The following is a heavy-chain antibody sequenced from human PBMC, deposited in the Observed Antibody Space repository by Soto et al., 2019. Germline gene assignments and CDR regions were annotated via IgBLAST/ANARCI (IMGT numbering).Heavy chain of an antibody. D-gene: IGHD3-22*01. CDR3: ARTYYYDTSGYSSSWYFDL. Sequence: QVQLQESGPGLVKPSDSLSLTCVVSGYSISSTNWWGWIRQPPGKGLEWIGYIYYSGSTFYNPSLKRRVTTSVDTSKNQFSLRLSCVTAVNTAVYYCARTYYYDTSGYSSSWYFDLWGRGTLVSVSS. V-gene: IGHV4-28*01. CDR1: GYSISSTNW. CDR2: IYYSGST. J-gene: IGHJ2*01.